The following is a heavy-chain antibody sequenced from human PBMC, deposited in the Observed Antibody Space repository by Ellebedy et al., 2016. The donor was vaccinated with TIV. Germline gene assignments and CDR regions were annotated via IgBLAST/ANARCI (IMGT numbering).Heavy chain of an antibody. J-gene: IGHJ6*02. D-gene: IGHD4-17*01. CDR3: ANALDYGDGYGMNV. CDR1: GFTFSNYG. V-gene: IGHV3-30*18. CDR2: ISYDGSNK. Sequence: PGGSLRLSCAASGFTFSNYGMHWVRQAPGKGLEWVAVISYDGSNKNYADSVKGRFTISRDNSKNTLDLQMNSLRAEDTAVYYCANALDYGDGYGMNVWGQGTTVTVSS.